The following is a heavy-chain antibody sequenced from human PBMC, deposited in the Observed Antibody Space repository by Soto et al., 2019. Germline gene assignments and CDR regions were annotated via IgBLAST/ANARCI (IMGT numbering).Heavy chain of an antibody. CDR3: AIFGVVINFDY. CDR2: MNPNSGNT. CDR1: GYTFTSYD. V-gene: IGHV1-8*02. Sequence: ASVKVSCKASGYTFTSYDINWVRQATGQGLEWMGWMNPNSGNTGYAQKFQARVTMTRNTSISTAYMELSSLRSDDTAMYYCAIFGVVINFDYWGQGTLVTVSS. D-gene: IGHD3-3*01. J-gene: IGHJ4*02.